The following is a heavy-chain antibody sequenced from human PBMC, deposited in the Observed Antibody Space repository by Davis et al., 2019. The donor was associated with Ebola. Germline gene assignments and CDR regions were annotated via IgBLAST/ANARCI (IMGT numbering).Heavy chain of an antibody. V-gene: IGHV1-18*01. CDR2: ISAYNGNT. D-gene: IGHD3-3*01. CDR3: ARVPGITIFGVASDY. J-gene: IGHJ4*02. Sequence: ASVKVSCKASGYTFTSYDISWVRQAPGQGLEWMGWISAYNGNTNYAQKLQGRVTMTTDTSTSTAYMELRSLRSDDTAVYYCARVPGITIFGVASDYWGQGTLVTVSS. CDR1: GYTFTSYD.